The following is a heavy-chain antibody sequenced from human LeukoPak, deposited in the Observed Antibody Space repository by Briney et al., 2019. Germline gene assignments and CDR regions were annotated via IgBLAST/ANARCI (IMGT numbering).Heavy chain of an antibody. CDR3: ARGQSSGYPRYNWFDP. D-gene: IGHD3-22*01. J-gene: IGHJ5*02. CDR2: INPSGGST. V-gene: IGHV1-46*01. Sequence: EASVKVSCKASGYTFTSYYMHWVRQAPGQGLEWMGIINPSGGSTSYAQKFQGRVTMTRDMSTSTVYMELSSLRSEDTAVYYCARGQSSGYPRYNWFDPWGQGTLVTVSS. CDR1: GYTFTSYY.